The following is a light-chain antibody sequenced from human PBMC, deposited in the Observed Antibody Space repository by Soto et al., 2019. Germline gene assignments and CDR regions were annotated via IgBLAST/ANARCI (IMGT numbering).Light chain of an antibody. Sequence: QLVLTQPPSVSAAPGQKVTISCSGSSSNIGNNAVSWYQQLPGKAPKLLIYYDDLLPSGVSDRFSGSKSGTSASLAISGLQSEDEADYYCASWDDSLNGRVFGGGTKLTVL. J-gene: IGLJ2*01. CDR3: ASWDDSLNGRV. CDR2: YDD. V-gene: IGLV1-36*01. CDR1: SSNIGNNA.